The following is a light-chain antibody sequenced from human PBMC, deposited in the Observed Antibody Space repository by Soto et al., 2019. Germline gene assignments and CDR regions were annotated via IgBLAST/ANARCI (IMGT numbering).Light chain of an antibody. J-gene: IGKJ5*01. CDR2: LGS. CDR1: QSLLHSNGYIY. V-gene: IGKV2-28*01. Sequence: DIVMTQSPLSLPVTPGEPASISCRSSQSLLHSNGYIYLDWYLQKPGQSPQVLIYLGSNRASGVPDRFSGSGSGTDFTLKISRVEAVDVGLYYCMQALQTPITFGQGTRLEIK. CDR3: MQALQTPIT.